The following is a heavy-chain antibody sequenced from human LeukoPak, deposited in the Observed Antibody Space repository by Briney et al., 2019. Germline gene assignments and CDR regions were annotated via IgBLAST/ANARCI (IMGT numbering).Heavy chain of an antibody. J-gene: IGHJ4*02. CDR3: ASSTVVTPLDY. CDR2: ISGDGGST. Sequence: PGGSLRLSCAASGFSFDDYAMLWVRQGPGKGLEWVSPISGDGGSTYYGDSVKGRFTISRDNSKNTLYLQMNSLRAEDTAVYYCASSTVVTPLDYWGQGTLVTVSS. CDR1: GFSFDDYA. V-gene: IGHV3-43*02. D-gene: IGHD4-23*01.